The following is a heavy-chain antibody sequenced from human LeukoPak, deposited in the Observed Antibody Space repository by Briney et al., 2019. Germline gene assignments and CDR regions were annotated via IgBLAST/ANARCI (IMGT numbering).Heavy chain of an antibody. V-gene: IGHV4-4*09. D-gene: IGHD2-21*01. Sequence: PSETLSLTCTVSGVSMSAYQWSWVRQSPEKGLERIGCINTKGETSYSPSLKSRVTTSVDTSKSQFSLRLTSVTAADTAVYYCATSNDAKIAPFDHWGQGAPVTVSS. CDR1: GVSMSAYQ. CDR2: INTKGET. CDR3: ATSNDAKIAPFDH. J-gene: IGHJ4*02.